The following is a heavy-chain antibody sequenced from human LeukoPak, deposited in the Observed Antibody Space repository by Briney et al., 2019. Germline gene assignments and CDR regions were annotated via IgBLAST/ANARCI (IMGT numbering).Heavy chain of an antibody. CDR1: GFTFSSYW. J-gene: IGHJ5*02. Sequence: GGSLRLSCVASGFTFSSYWMHWVRQAPGKGLEWVSYISSSGSTIYYADSVKGRFTISRDNAKNSLYLQMNSLRAEDTAVYYCACLPPDAAAGNEWFDPWGQGTLVTVSS. CDR2: ISSSGSTI. V-gene: IGHV3-48*04. D-gene: IGHD6-13*01. CDR3: ACLPPDAAAGNEWFDP.